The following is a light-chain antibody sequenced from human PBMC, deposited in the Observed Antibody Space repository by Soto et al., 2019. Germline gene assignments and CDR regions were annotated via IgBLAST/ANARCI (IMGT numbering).Light chain of an antibody. CDR3: QQYANWWA. V-gene: IGKV3-15*01. J-gene: IGKJ1*01. CDR1: QSIGGS. Sequence: EVVMSQSPATLSVSPGERATLSCRASQSIGGSLAWYQQKPGQAPRLLIYGASNRATGVPARFSGSGSGTDFTLTISSLQSEDLAVYYCQQYANWWAFGQGTKVDIK. CDR2: GAS.